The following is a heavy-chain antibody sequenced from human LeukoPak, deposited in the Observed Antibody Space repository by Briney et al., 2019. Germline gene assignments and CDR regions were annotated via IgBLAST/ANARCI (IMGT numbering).Heavy chain of an antibody. Sequence: GGSLRLSCEASGFTFSSYWISWVHQAPGKGLEWVSAINDSGGSTYYADSVKGRFTISRYNAKNTVYLQMNRLRDEDTAVYYCTRARGIDAFDIWGQGTMVTVSS. J-gene: IGHJ3*02. CDR3: TRARGIDAFDI. CDR2: INDSGGST. V-gene: IGHV3-23*01. CDR1: GFTFSSYW. D-gene: IGHD3-16*01.